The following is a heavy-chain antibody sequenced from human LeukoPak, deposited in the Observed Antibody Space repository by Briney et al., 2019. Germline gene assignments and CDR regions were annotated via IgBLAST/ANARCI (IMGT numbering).Heavy chain of an antibody. D-gene: IGHD2-15*01. CDR2: IYYSGST. Sequence: SETLSLTCTVSGGSISSSSYYWGWIRQPPGKGLEWIGSIYYSGSTCYNPSLKSRVTISVDTSKNQFSLKLSSVTAADTAVYYCARRLLPTHYFDYWGQGTLDTVSS. CDR3: ARRLLPTHYFDY. V-gene: IGHV4-39*01. CDR1: GGSISSSSYY. J-gene: IGHJ4*02.